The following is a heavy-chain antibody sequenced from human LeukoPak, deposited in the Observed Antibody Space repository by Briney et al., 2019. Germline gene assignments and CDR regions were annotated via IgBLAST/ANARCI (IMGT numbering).Heavy chain of an antibody. CDR3: EVSGGSSIYYMDV. CDR1: GGSISSSSYY. V-gene: IGHV4-39*01. J-gene: IGHJ6*03. D-gene: IGHD2-15*01. Sequence: SETLSLTCTVSGGSISSSSYYWGWIRQPPGKGLEWIGSIYYSGSTYYNPSLKSRVTISVDTSKNQFSLKLSSVTAADTAVYYCEVSGGSSIYYMDVWGKGTTVTVSS. CDR2: IYYSGST.